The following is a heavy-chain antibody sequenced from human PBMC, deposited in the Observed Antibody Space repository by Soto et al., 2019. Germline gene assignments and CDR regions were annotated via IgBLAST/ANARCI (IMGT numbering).Heavy chain of an antibody. Sequence: EVQLVESGGGLVQPGGSLRLSCAASGFTVSSNYMSWVRQAPGKGLEWVSVIYSGGSTYYADSVKGRFTLSRDNSKNTMYLQMNSLRAEDTAVYYCARAVVGFWSGYHHRYYMDVWGKGTTVTVSS. V-gene: IGHV3-66*01. D-gene: IGHD3-3*01. CDR3: ARAVVGFWSGYHHRYYMDV. CDR2: IYSGGST. J-gene: IGHJ6*03. CDR1: GFTVSSNY.